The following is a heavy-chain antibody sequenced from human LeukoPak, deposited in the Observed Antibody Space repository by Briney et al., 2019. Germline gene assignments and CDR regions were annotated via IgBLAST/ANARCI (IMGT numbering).Heavy chain of an antibody. V-gene: IGHV3-30*18. J-gene: IGHJ3*01. CDR2: ISNDGDNK. CDR1: GFTFSAYG. CDR3: AKDLTTLFLASDV. Sequence: SGGSLRLSCVASGFTFSAYGMLWVRQAPGKGLEWVAVISNDGDNKYYSNSVKGRFTISRDSSKNTLYLQMNSLRPEDTAVYSCAKDLTTLFLASDVWGLGTMVTVSS. D-gene: IGHD4-11*01.